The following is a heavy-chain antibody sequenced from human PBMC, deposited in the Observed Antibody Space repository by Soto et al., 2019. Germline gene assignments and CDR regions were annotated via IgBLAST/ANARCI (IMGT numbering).Heavy chain of an antibody. CDR2: IYYAGNT. J-gene: IGHJ4*02. CDR1: GGSITGYY. V-gene: IGHV4-59*12. Sequence: SETLSLTCTVSGGSITGYYWSWIRQPPGRGLEWIGYIYYAGNTLYTPSLKSRVTISVDTSKNQFSLKLSSVTAADTAVYCCARDCGADCFVDYWGQGTLVTSPQ. D-gene: IGHD2-21*02. CDR3: ARDCGADCFVDY.